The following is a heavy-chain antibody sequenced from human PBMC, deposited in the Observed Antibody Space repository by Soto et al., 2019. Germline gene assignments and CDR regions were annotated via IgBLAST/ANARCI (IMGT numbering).Heavy chain of an antibody. V-gene: IGHV4-59*01. J-gene: IGHJ5*02. CDR3: ARDATLYSSGWYSWFDP. CDR2: IYYSGST. D-gene: IGHD6-19*01. CDR1: GGSISSYY. Sequence: PSETLSLTCTVYGGSISSYYWSWIRQPPGKGLEWIGYIYYSGSTNYNPSLKSRVTISVDTSKNQFSLKLSSVTAADTAVYYCARDATLYSSGWYSWFDPWGQGTLVTVSS.